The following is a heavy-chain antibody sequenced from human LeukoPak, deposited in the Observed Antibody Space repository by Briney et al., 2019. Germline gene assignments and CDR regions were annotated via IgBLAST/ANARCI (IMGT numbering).Heavy chain of an antibody. Sequence: GGSLRLSCAASGFTVSSNYMSWVRQAPGKGLEWVSVIYIGGSTYYADSVKGRFTISRDISKNTLYLQMNSLRAEDTAMYYCARHTDIAPLSSLKYWGQGTLVTVSS. CDR1: GFTVSSNY. V-gene: IGHV3-53*01. J-gene: IGHJ4*02. D-gene: IGHD6-13*01. CDR2: IYIGGST. CDR3: ARHTDIAPLSSLKY.